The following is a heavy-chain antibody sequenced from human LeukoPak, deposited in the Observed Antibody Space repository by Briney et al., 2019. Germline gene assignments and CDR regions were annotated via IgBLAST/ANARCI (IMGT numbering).Heavy chain of an antibody. V-gene: IGHV3-23*01. J-gene: IGHJ4*02. CDR3: AKRDTTY. D-gene: IGHD1-26*01. CDR1: GFTFSSYA. CDR2: ISDSGGST. Sequence: GGSLRLSCAASGFTFSSYAMSWVRQAPGKGLEWVSAISDSGGSTYYADSVKGRLNISRDNSKNRLYLQMNSRKAEDTAIYYCAKRDTTYGGQGTLVPVSS.